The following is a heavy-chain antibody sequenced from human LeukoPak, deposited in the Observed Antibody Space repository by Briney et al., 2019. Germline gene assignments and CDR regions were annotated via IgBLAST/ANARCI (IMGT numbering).Heavy chain of an antibody. V-gene: IGHV3-20*04. D-gene: IGHD6-13*01. Sequence: GGSLRLSCAASGFTFSRYCMTWVRQAPGKGLEWISGVNWNGGSTGYADSVKGRFTISRDNAKNSLYLQMNSLRAEDTAVYYCAKGEYSSSWAFDYWGQGTLVTVSS. CDR1: GFTFSRYC. J-gene: IGHJ4*02. CDR3: AKGEYSSSWAFDY. CDR2: VNWNGGST.